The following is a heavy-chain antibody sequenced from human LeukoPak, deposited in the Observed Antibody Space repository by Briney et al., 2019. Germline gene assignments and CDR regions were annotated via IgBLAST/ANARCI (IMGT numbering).Heavy chain of an antibody. D-gene: IGHD1-26*01. CDR2: ISIDSGTM. CDR1: GFTFTSYT. V-gene: IGHV3-48*02. Sequence: GGSLRLSCAASGFTFTSYTMNWVRQAPGRGPEWISYISIDSGTMHYADSVKGRLTISRDNAKNSLFLQVNSLRDDDTAVYYCVRDDGWAFDYWGQGTRVTVSS. CDR3: VRDDGWAFDY. J-gene: IGHJ4*02.